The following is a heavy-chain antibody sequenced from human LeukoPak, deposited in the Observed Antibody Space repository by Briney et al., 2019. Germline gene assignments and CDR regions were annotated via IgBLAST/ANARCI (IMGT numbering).Heavy chain of an antibody. CDR2: INSDGSST. J-gene: IGHJ4*02. CDR3: ARDLGAPFDY. CDR1: GFTLGNYW. D-gene: IGHD1-26*01. V-gene: IGHV3-74*01. Sequence: TGRSLRLSCAASGFTLGNYWMHWVRQVPGKGLVWVSRINSDGSSTRYADSVKGRFTISRDNAKNTLYLQMNSLRAEDTAVYYCARDLGAPFDYWGQGTLVTVSS.